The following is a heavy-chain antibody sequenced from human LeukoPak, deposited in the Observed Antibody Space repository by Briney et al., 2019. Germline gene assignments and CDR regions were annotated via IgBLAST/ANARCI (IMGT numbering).Heavy chain of an antibody. V-gene: IGHV4-39*07. D-gene: IGHD3-3*01. J-gene: IGHJ3*02. CDR3: ARSSEYVTIFGVVISNAFDI. CDR1: GGSISSSSYY. Sequence: SETLSLTCTVSGGSISSSSYYWGWIRQPPGKGLEWIGSIYYSGSTYYNPSLKSRVTISVDTSKNQFSLKLSSATAPDTAVYYCARSSEYVTIFGVVISNAFDIWGQGTMVTVSS. CDR2: IYYSGST.